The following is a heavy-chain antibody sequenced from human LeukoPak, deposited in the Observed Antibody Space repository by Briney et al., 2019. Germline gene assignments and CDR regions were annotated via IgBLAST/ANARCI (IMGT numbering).Heavy chain of an antibody. D-gene: IGHD3-22*01. CDR1: EFTFSSYA. V-gene: IGHV3-30*04. J-gene: IGHJ4*02. Sequence: GRSLRLSCAASEFTFSSYAIHWVRQAPGKGLEWVAVISYDGSNKYYADSVKGRFTISRDNSKNTLYLQINSLRAEDTAVYYCARLIDISAYYPTDYWGQGTLVTVSS. CDR2: ISYDGSNK. CDR3: ARLIDISAYYPTDY.